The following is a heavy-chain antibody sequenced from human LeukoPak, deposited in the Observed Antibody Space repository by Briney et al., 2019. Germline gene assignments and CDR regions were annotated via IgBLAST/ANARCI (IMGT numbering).Heavy chain of an antibody. J-gene: IGHJ6*02. V-gene: IGHV3-23*01. CDR2: ISGSGGST. Sequence: GGSLRLSCAASGFTFSSYSMNWVRQAPGKGLEWVSAISGSGGSTYYADSVKGRFTISRDNSKNTLYLQTNSLRAEDTAVYYCARGGGFGEYYYYYGMDVWGQGTTVTVSS. CDR1: GFTFSSYS. D-gene: IGHD3-10*01. CDR3: ARGGGFGEYYYYYGMDV.